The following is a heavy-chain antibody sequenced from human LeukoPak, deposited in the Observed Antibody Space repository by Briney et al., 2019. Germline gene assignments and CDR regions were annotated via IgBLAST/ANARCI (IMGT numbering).Heavy chain of an antibody. CDR3: ARYVPVKTGTTRSSFDF. CDR1: GGSISSYY. V-gene: IGHV4-59*12. J-gene: IGHJ4*02. D-gene: IGHD1-1*01. CDR2: IYYSGST. Sequence: SETLSLTCTVSGGSISSYYWSWIRQPPGKGLEWIGYIYYSGSTNYNPSLKSRVTISVDTSKSQFSLNLRSVTAADTAVYYCARYVPVKTGTTRSSFDFWGQGTLVTVSS.